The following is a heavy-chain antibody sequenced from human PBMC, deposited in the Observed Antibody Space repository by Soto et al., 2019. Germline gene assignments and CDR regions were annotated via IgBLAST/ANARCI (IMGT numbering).Heavy chain of an antibody. CDR3: AKDMRPDGVWDFGH. J-gene: IGHJ4*02. Sequence: EVQLLESGGGLVQPGGSLRLSCAASGFTFSTYTMAWVRQAPGRGPAWVSGVGQDGAPYYADSVKGRFTISRDNSRSSVYLEMIALGGEDTAVYYCAKDMRPDGVWDFGHWGQGTLVTVSS. V-gene: IGHV3-23*01. CDR1: GFTFSTYT. CDR2: VGQDGAP. D-gene: IGHD4-17*01.